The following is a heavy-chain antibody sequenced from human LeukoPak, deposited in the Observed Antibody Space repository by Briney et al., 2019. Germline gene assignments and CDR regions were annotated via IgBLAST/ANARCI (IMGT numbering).Heavy chain of an antibody. CDR3: ARGGRDGYNYYFDY. J-gene: IGHJ4*02. CDR1: GGTFSSYA. Sequence: SSVKVSCKASGGTFSSYAISWVRQAPGQGLEWMGGIIPIFGTANYARKFQGRVTITTDESTSTAYMELSSLRSEDTAVYYCARGGRDGYNYYFDYWGQGTLVTVSS. D-gene: IGHD5-24*01. V-gene: IGHV1-69*05. CDR2: IIPIFGTA.